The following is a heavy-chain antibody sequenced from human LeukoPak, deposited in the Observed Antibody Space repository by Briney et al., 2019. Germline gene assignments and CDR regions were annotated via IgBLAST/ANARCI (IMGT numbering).Heavy chain of an antibody. Sequence: PSETLSLTCTVSGASITSGNYYWSWVRQPAGKGLEWIGRIHTSGSTNCNPSPKSRVTISLDTSKNQFSLNLSSVTAADTAVYYCARFRETRKIFDYWGQGTLVTVSS. V-gene: IGHV4-61*02. CDR1: GASITSGNYY. J-gene: IGHJ4*02. CDR3: ARFRETRKIFDY. CDR2: IHTSGST. D-gene: IGHD4-23*01.